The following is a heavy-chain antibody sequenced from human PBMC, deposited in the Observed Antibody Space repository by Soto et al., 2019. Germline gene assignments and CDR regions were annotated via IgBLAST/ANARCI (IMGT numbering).Heavy chain of an antibody. Sequence: EVQLLESGGTLVQPGGSLTLSCAASGFTFSTYAMAWVRQAPGKGLEWVSGVSASGLNTDYADPVKGRFYISRDNSKNTVSLHMNGRRAEDTALYNCVKFRPQRTSGFFLYYWGQGTPVIVSS. D-gene: IGHD3-16*01. J-gene: IGHJ4*02. CDR2: VSASGLNT. CDR1: GFTFSTYA. V-gene: IGHV3-23*01. CDR3: VKFRPQRTSGFFLYY.